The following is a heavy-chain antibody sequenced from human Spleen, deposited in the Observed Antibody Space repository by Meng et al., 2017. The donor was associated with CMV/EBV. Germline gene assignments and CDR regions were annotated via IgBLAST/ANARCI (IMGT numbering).Heavy chain of an antibody. CDR2: IKQDGSEK. CDR3: ATGLGVVTDDAFDI. V-gene: IGHV3-7*01. CDR1: GFTFSSYW. Sequence: GESLKISCAASGFTFSSYWMSWVRQAPGKGLEWVANIKQDGSEKYYVDSVKGRFTISRDNAKNSLYLQMNSLRAEDTAVYYCATGLGVVTDDAFDIWGQGTMVTVSS. J-gene: IGHJ3*02. D-gene: IGHD3-3*01.